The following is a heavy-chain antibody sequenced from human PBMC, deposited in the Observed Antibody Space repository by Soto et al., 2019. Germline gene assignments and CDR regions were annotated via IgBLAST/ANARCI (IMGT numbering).Heavy chain of an antibody. D-gene: IGHD3-3*01. V-gene: IGHV3-11*06. CDR3: ARESIFGVVTAMDV. Sequence: QVQLVESGGGLVKPGGSLRLSCAASGFTFSDYYMSWIRQAPGKGLEWVSYISSSSSYTNYADSVKGRFTISRDNAKNSLYLQMNSLRAEDTAVYYCARESIFGVVTAMDVWGQGTTVTVSS. J-gene: IGHJ6*02. CDR2: ISSSSSYT. CDR1: GFTFSDYY.